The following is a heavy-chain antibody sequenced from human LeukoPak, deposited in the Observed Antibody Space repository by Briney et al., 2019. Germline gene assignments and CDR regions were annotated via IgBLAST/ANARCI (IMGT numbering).Heavy chain of an antibody. J-gene: IGHJ4*02. CDR1: GYTFTDYY. D-gene: IGHD2-15*01. Sequence: ASVKVSCKASGYTFTDYYMHWVRQAPGQGLEWMGWINPYSGDTNYAQNFQGRLTMTRDTSIRTVYMDLSGLISDDTAIYYCAKMGNCDSSGCTPADYWGQGTLVTVSS. CDR3: AKMGNCDSSGCTPADY. CDR2: INPYSGDT. V-gene: IGHV1-2*02.